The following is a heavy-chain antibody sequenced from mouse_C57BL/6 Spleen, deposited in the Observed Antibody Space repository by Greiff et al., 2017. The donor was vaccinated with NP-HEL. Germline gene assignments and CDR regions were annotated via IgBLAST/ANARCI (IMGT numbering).Heavy chain of an antibody. V-gene: IGHV5-17*01. D-gene: IGHD1-1*01. CDR2: ISSGSSTI. Sequence: EVMLVESGGGLVKPGGSLKLSCAASGFTFSDYGMHWVRQAPEKGLEWVAYISSGSSTIYYADTVKGRFTISRDNAKNTLFLQMTSLRSEDTAMYYCATTVVGYAMDYWGQGTSVTVSS. J-gene: IGHJ4*01. CDR3: ATTVVGYAMDY. CDR1: GFTFSDYG.